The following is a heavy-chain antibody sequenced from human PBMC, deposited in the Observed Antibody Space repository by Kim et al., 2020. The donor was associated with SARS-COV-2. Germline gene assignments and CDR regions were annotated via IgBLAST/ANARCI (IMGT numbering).Heavy chain of an antibody. D-gene: IGHD3-22*01. J-gene: IGHJ4*02. V-gene: IGHV2-5*02. CDR3: THSHRDGYYRSDY. CDR2: IYWDDDK. Sequence: SGPTLVNPTQTLTLTCSFSGFSLSTNGVAVGWIRQPPGKALEWLAVIYWDDDKRYKPSLKSRLTITKATSKTQVVLLMTNMDPVDTATYYCTHSHRDGYYRSDYWGQGALVTVSS. CDR1: GFSLSTNGVA.